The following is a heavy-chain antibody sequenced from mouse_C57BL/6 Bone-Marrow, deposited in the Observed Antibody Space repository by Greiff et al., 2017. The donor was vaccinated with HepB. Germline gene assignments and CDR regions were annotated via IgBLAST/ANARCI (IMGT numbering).Heavy chain of an antibody. D-gene: IGHD2-3*01. CDR3: ARFYEAAGAMDY. CDR1: GYTFTDYY. CDR2: INPNNGGT. V-gene: IGHV1-26*01. J-gene: IGHJ4*01. Sequence: VQLQQSGPELVKPGASVKISCKASGYTFTDYYMNWVKQSHGKSLEWIGDINPNNGGTSYNQKFKGKATLTVDKSSSTAYMELRSLTSEDSAVYYCARFYEAAGAMDYWGRGTSVTVSS.